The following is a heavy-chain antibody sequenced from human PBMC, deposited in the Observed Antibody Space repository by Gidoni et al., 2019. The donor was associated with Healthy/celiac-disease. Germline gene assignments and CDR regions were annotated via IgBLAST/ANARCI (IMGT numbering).Heavy chain of an antibody. Sequence: QVQLVESGGGVVQPGGSLRLSCAASGFTFSSYAMQWVRQAPGKGLELVAVISYDGSNKYYADSVKGRFTISRDNSKNTLYLQMNSLRAEDTAVYYCARDIAVAGNRDAFDIWGQGTMVTVSS. CDR3: ARDIAVAGNRDAFDI. D-gene: IGHD6-19*01. CDR1: GFTFSSYA. CDR2: ISYDGSNK. V-gene: IGHV3-30-3*01. J-gene: IGHJ3*02.